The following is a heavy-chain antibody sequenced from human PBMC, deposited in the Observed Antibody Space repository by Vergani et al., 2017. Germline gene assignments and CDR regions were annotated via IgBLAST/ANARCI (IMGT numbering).Heavy chain of an antibody. CDR1: GGSISSSSYY. Sequence: QLQLLESGPGLVKPSETLSLTFTVPGGSISSSSYYWGWIRQPPGKGLEWIWSIYYSGSTYYNPSLKSRVTISVDTSKNQFSLKLSSVTAADTAVYYCARHGYSSSWYGLYGMDVWGQGTTVTVSS. J-gene: IGHJ6*02. V-gene: IGHV4-39*01. D-gene: IGHD6-13*01. CDR2: IYYSGST. CDR3: ARHGYSSSWYGLYGMDV.